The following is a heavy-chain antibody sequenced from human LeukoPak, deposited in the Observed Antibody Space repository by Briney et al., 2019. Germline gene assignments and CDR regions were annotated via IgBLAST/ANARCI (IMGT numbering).Heavy chain of an antibody. CDR2: ISASGGGT. V-gene: IGHV3-23*01. Sequence: GGSLRLSCAASGXSFSSYAMSWVRQAPGKGLEWVSSISASGGGTYYVDSVKGRFTISRDNSKNTLYLQMNSLRAEDTAVYYCAREIGEFDYWGQGTLVTVSS. D-gene: IGHD3-3*01. J-gene: IGHJ4*02. CDR1: GXSFSSYA. CDR3: AREIGEFDY.